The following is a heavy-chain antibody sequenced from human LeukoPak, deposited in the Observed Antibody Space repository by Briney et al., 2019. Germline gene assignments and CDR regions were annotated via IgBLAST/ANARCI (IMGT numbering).Heavy chain of an antibody. CDR2: ITSSSSFI. V-gene: IGHV3-21*01. CDR1: GFTFTSYT. Sequence: GGSLRLSCAASGFTFTSYTMNWVRQAPGKGLEWVSSITSSSSFIYYADSVKGRFTISRDNAENSLYLQMNSLRAEDTAVYYCAREYYTYDYWGQGTLVTVSS. CDR3: AREYYTYDY. D-gene: IGHD3-10*01. J-gene: IGHJ4*02.